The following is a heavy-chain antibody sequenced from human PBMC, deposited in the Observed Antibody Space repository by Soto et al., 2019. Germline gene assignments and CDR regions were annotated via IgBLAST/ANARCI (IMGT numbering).Heavy chain of an antibody. CDR3: ARGDGDRLAGLDS. D-gene: IGHD4-17*01. CDR1: GVSISDSYY. CDR2: IFHNGNT. J-gene: IGHJ4*02. Sequence: QVQLQESGPGLVKPAQTLSLTCSVSGVSISDSYYWNWIRQPPGKGLEWIGYIFHNGNTYYNPSRRSRLSISVDTSKNQFSLRLFSVTGADTAVYYCARGDGDRLAGLDSWGQGTLVTVSS. V-gene: IGHV4-31*03.